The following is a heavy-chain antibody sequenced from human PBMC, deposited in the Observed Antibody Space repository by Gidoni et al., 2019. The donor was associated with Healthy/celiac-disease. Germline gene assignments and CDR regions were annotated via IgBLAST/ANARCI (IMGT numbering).Heavy chain of an antibody. Sequence: QVQLVQSGAEVKKPGASVKVSCKASRYAFTGYYMHWVRQAPGQGLEWMGWINPNSGGTNYAQKVQGRVTMTRDTSISTAYMELSRLRSDDTAVYYCARDQLWSSGQYYYYYYYGMDVWGQGTTVTVSS. CDR3: ARDQLWSSGQYYYYYYYGMDV. D-gene: IGHD6-19*01. V-gene: IGHV1-2*02. J-gene: IGHJ6*02. CDR2: INPNSGGT. CDR1: RYAFTGYY.